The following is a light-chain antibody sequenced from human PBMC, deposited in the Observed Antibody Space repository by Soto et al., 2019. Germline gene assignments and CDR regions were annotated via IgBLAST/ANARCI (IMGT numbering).Light chain of an antibody. Sequence: QAVVTQSPSAAASLGASVKPTCTLSSGHSSYAIAWHQQQPEKGPRYLMKLNSDGSHSKGDGIPDRFSGSSSGAERYLTISSLQSEDEADYYCQTWVTGIYVFGTGTKLTVL. CDR1: SGHSSYA. CDR3: QTWVTGIYV. CDR2: LNSDGSH. J-gene: IGLJ1*01. V-gene: IGLV4-69*01.